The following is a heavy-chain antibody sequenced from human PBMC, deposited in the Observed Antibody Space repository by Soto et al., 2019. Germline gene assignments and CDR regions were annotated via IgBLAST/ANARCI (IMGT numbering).Heavy chain of an antibody. CDR2: ISGRGGST. Sequence: EVQLLESGGGLVQPGGSLRLSCTASGFTFSNYAMSWVRQAPDKGLEWVSAISGRGGSTYYADSVKGRFTISRDNSKNMLFLQMNSLRAEDTALYYCAKGSTVTTSLYSYYYGLDGWGQGTTVTVSS. V-gene: IGHV3-23*01. CDR3: AKGSTVTTSLYSYYYGLDG. CDR1: GFTFSNYA. D-gene: IGHD4-17*01. J-gene: IGHJ6*02.